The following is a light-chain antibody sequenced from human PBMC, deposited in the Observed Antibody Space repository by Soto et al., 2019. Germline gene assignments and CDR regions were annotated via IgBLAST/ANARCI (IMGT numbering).Light chain of an antibody. V-gene: IGKV3-20*01. Sequence: IVLTQSPGTVSLSPGERATLSCRASQSGSSSYLAWYQQRPGQAPRLLIFGASTRATGIPDRFSGSGSGTDFTLTISRLEPEDSAVYFCQHYGSSQWTFSQWTFGQGTKVEI. CDR1: QSGSSSY. CDR2: GAS. CDR3: QHYGSSQWTFSQWT. J-gene: IGKJ1*01.